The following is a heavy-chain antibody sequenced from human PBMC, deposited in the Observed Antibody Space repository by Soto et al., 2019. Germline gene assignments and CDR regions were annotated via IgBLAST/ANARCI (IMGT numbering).Heavy chain of an antibody. D-gene: IGHD6-13*01. CDR1: GFTFSNYN. V-gene: IGHV3-21*01. CDR2: INSISSYR. Sequence: PGGSLRLSCAASGFTFSNYNMNWVRQAPGKGLEWVSSINSISSYRYYADSMKGRFTISRDNAKNSLYLQMNSLRAEDTAVYYCARAFVAAAGSSFDLWGQGTLVTVSS. CDR3: ARAFVAAAGSSFDL. J-gene: IGHJ4*02.